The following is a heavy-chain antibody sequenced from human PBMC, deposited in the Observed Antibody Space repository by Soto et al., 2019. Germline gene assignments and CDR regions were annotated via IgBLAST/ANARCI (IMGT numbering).Heavy chain of an antibody. CDR1: GFTFSSYG. CDR2: IWYDGNDK. CDR3: ARDRHSSSSGYFEY. Sequence: LRLSCAASGFTFSSYGMHWVRQAPGKGLEWVAVIWYDGNDKYYADFVKGRFTISRDNAKNTVSLQMNSLRAEDTAVYYCARDRHSSSSGYFEYWGQGTLVTVSS. V-gene: IGHV3-33*01. D-gene: IGHD6-6*01. J-gene: IGHJ4*02.